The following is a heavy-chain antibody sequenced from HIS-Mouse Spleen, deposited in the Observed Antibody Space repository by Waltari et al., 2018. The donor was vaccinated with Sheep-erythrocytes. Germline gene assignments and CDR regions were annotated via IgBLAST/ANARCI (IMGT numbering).Heavy chain of an antibody. CDR2: M. V-gene: IGHV3-9*01. J-gene: IGHJ3*02. D-gene: IGHD5-18*01. CDR3: AKEKGVNVDTAMLHAFDI. Sequence: MGYADSVKGRFTISRDNAKNSLYLQMNSLRAEDTALYYCAKEKGVNVDTAMLHAFDIWGQGTMVTVSS.